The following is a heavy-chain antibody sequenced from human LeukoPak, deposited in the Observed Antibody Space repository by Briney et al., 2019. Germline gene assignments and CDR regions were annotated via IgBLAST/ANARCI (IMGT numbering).Heavy chain of an antibody. D-gene: IGHD1-7*01. J-gene: IGHJ4*02. CDR3: ARGHLELRPVNY. V-gene: IGHV1-46*01. Sequence: ASVKVSCKASGYTFTSYYMHWVRQAPGQGLEWMGIINPSGGSTSYAQKFQGRVTMTRDTSTSTVYMELSRLRSDDTAVYYCARGHLELRPVNYWGQGTLVTVSS. CDR1: GYTFTSYY. CDR2: INPSGGST.